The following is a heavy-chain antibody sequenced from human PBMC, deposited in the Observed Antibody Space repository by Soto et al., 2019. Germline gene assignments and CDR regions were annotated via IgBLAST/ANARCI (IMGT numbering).Heavy chain of an antibody. V-gene: IGHV5-51*07. J-gene: IGHJ3*02. CDR1: GYSYTPYW. CDR3: ASQEMATKNVDAFDI. Sequence: QNRSSKGCGYSYTPYWIGWLHQMPGKGLEWMGIIYPGDSDTRYSPSFQGQVTISADKSISTAYLQWSSLKASDTAMYYCASQEMATKNVDAFDIWGQGTMVTVSS. CDR2: IYPGDSDT. D-gene: IGHD5-12*01.